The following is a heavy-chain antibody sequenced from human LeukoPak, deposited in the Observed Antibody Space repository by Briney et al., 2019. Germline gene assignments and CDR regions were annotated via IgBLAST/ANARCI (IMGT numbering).Heavy chain of an antibody. CDR2: INPSGGTT. J-gene: IGHJ3*02. CDR3: ARQRGGQYEDAFDI. V-gene: IGHV1-46*01. Sequence: GASVKVSCKASGYTFTGYYIHWVRQAPGQGLEWMGIINPSGGTTIYAQKFQGRVTMTRDTSTSTVYMELSSLRSEDTAVYYCARQRGGQYEDAFDIWGQGTVVTVSS. D-gene: IGHD2-8*01. CDR1: GYTFTGYY.